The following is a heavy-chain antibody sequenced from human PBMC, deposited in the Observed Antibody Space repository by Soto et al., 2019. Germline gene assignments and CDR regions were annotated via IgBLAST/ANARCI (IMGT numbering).Heavy chain of an antibody. D-gene: IGHD3-22*01. CDR2: IYYSGST. V-gene: IGHV4-31*03. CDR1: GGSISSGGYY. Sequence: PSETLSLTCTVSGGSISSGGYYWSWIRQHPGKGLEWIGYIYYSGSTYYNPSLKSRVTISVDTSKNQFSLKLSSVTAADTAVYYCARDRRYYDSSGYYTLAYYFDYWGQGTLVTVSS. J-gene: IGHJ4*02. CDR3: ARDRRYYDSSGYYTLAYYFDY.